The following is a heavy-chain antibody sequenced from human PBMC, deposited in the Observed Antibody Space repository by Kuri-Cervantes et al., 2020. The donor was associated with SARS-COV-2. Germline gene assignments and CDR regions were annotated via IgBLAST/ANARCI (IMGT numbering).Heavy chain of an antibody. V-gene: IGHV1-2*02. CDR3: ARDSSGSAFDI. CDR1: GYTFTGYY. Sequence: ASVKVSCKASGYTFTGYYMHWVRQAPGQGLEWMGWINPNSGGTNYAQKFQGRVTMTRDTSTSTVYMELCSLRSEDTAVYYCARDSSGSAFDIWGQGTMVTVSS. J-gene: IGHJ3*02. CDR2: INPNSGGT. D-gene: IGHD6-19*01.